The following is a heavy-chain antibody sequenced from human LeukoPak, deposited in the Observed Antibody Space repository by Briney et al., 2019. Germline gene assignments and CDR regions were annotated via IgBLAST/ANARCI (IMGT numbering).Heavy chain of an antibody. Sequence: ASVKVSCKTSGYTFSDYYVHWVRQAPGQGPEWMGRINPNTGGTHYAQKFQGRVTMTRDTSISIVYMELSRLRSDDMAMYYCARGIQCNYYYASKPYFDYWGQGTLVTVSS. V-gene: IGHV1-2*06. J-gene: IGHJ4*02. CDR1: GYTFSDYY. CDR2: INPNTGGT. D-gene: IGHD3-10*01. CDR3: ARGIQCNYYYASKPYFDY.